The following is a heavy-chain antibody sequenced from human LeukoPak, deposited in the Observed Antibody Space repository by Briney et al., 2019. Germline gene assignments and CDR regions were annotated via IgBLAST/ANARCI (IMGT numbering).Heavy chain of an antibody. D-gene: IGHD4-17*01. CDR1: VCTFDEYG. CDR3: ARERGEIDY. J-gene: IGHJ4*02. CDR2: INWNGGST. V-gene: IGHV3-20*04. Sequence: PGGSLRLSCVASVCTFDEYGMSWVRQAPGRGREWVSGINWNGGSTGYADSVKGRFTISRDNAKNSLYLQMNSLRAEDTALYYCARERGEIDYWGQGTLVTVSS.